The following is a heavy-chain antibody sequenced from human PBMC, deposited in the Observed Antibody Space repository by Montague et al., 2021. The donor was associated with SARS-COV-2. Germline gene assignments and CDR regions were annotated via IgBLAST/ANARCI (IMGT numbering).Heavy chain of an antibody. CDR2: IYYSGRT. CDR3: ARVRAVPAAMRIFTLGRSYHGFDD. CDR1: GGSVSSSTYY. J-gene: IGHJ4*02. V-gene: IGHV4-39*07. Sequence: SETLSLTCTVSGGSVSSSTYYWGWIRQPPGRGLEWVGSIYYSGRTYFSPSLKSRVTISVDTSKSQFSLNMSSVTAADTAVYYCARVRAVPAAMRIFTLGRSYHGFDDWGQGTPVTVSS. D-gene: IGHD2-2*01.